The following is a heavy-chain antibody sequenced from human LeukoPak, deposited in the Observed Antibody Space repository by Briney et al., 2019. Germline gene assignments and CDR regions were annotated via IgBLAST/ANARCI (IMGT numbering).Heavy chain of an antibody. CDR1: GYTLTDYY. V-gene: IGHV1-2*02. Sequence: GASVKVSCKASGYTLTDYYVHWVRQAPGQGLEWMGWINPNSGGTNYAQKFQGRVTMTRDTSINTAYMELSRLTSDDTAVYYCARKVPGELYGMDVWGQGTTVTVSS. J-gene: IGHJ6*02. D-gene: IGHD7-27*01. CDR2: INPNSGGT. CDR3: ARKVPGELYGMDV.